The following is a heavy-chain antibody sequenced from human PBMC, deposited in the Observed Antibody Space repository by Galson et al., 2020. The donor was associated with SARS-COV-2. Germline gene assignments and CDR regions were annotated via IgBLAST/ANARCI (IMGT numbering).Heavy chain of an antibody. V-gene: IGHV3-11*01. CDR3: ASPPVAT. CDR2: ISSGSDRI. CDR1: GFTFSDNY. J-gene: IGHJ4*02. D-gene: IGHD2-15*01. Sequence: GESLKISCAASGFTFSDNYMMWIRQAPGKGLEWVSYISSGSDRIYYADSVRGRFIISRDNAKNSLYLQMNSLRAEDTAVYYCASPPVATWGQGTLVTVSS.